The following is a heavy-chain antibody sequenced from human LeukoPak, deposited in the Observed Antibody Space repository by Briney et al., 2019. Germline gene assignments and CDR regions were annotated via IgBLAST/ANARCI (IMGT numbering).Heavy chain of an antibody. CDR2: IIPIFGTA. V-gene: IGHV1-69*13. D-gene: IGHD3-10*01. CDR3: ARAASGGSGSYLVYYYYYMDV. CDR1: GGTFSSYA. J-gene: IGHJ6*03. Sequence: SVKVSCKXSGGTFSSYAISWVRQAPGQGLEWMGGIIPIFGTANYAQKFQGRVTITADESTSTAYMELSSLRSEDTAVYYCARAASGGSGSYLVYYYYYMDVWGKGTTVTVSS.